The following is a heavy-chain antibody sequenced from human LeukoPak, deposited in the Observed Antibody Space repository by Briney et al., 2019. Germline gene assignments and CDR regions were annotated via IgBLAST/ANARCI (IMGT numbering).Heavy chain of an antibody. V-gene: IGHV1-18*01. Sequence: GASVKVSCEASGYSFTSYGISWVRQAPGQGLEWMGWISGYNGNTNYAQRLQGRVTMTTDTSTSTAYMELRSLSSDDTAVYYCARDRPYYYDSSAYYPDFWGQGTLVTVSS. CDR3: ARDRPYYYDSSAYYPDF. D-gene: IGHD3-22*01. J-gene: IGHJ4*02. CDR1: GYSFTSYG. CDR2: ISGYNGNT.